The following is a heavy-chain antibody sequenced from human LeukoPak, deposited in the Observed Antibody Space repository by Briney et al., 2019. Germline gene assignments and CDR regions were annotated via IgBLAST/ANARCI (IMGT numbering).Heavy chain of an antibody. CDR3: ARTIVGITPYFYYYMDV. D-gene: IGHD1-26*01. CDR2: IYHSGST. J-gene: IGHJ6*03. V-gene: IGHV4-30-2*01. CDR1: GDSISSGDYY. Sequence: PSETLSLTCTVSGDSISSGDYYWSWIRQPPGKGLEWIGYIYHSGSTYYNPSLESRVTISVDRSKNQFSLKLSSVTAADTAVYYCARTIVGITPYFYYYMDVWGKGTTVTVS.